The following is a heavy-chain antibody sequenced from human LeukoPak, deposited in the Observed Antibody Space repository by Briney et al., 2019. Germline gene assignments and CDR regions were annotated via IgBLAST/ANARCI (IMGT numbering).Heavy chain of an antibody. CDR2: INSDGSST. CDR3: ARDSSDSSGYSLDAFDI. J-gene: IGHJ3*02. V-gene: IGHV3-74*01. Sequence: GGSLRLSCAASGFTFSSYWMHWVRQAPGKGLVWVSRINSDGSSTSYADSVKGRFTISRDNAKNSLYLQMNSLRAEDTAVYYCARDSSDSSGYSLDAFDIWGQGTMVTVSS. D-gene: IGHD3-22*01. CDR1: GFTFSSYW.